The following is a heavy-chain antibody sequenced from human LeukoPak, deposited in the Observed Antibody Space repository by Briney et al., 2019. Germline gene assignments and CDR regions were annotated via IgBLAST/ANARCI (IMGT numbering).Heavy chain of an antibody. D-gene: IGHD3-3*01. V-gene: IGHV3-9*01. CDR2: ISWNSGSI. Sequence: GGSLRLSCAASGFTFDDYAMHWVRQAPGKGLEWVSGISWNSGSIGYADSVKGRFTISRDNAKNSLYLQMNSLRAEDTALYYCAKENYDFWSGYPPYYYYGMDVWGQGTTVTVSS. J-gene: IGHJ6*02. CDR3: AKENYDFWSGYPPYYYYGMDV. CDR1: GFTFDDYA.